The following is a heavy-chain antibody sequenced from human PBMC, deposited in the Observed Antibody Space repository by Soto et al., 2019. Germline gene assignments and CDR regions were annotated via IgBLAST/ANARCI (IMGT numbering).Heavy chain of an antibody. J-gene: IGHJ6*03. V-gene: IGHV1-18*01. CDR2: ISASNGDT. D-gene: IGHD3-10*01. CDR1: GYSFTSHG. Sequence: QVQLVQSGAEVKKPGASVKVSCKASGYSFTSHGISWVRQAPGQGLEWMAWISASNGDTNYAQKFQGRVTVTTDTSTSTGYMELSSLRSEDTAVYYCARMVRGSNIDYYHYMDVWGKGTMVTVSS. CDR3: ARMVRGSNIDYYHYMDV.